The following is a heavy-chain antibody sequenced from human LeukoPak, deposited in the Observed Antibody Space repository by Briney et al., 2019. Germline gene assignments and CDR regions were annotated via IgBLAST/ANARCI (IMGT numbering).Heavy chain of an antibody. V-gene: IGHV3-30*03. CDR1: GFTFSSYG. CDR2: ISYDGSNK. D-gene: IGHD3-3*02. Sequence: GGSLRLSCAASGFTFSSYGMHWVRQAPGKGLEWVAVISYDGSNKYYADSVKGRFTISRDNSKDTLYLQMNSLRAEDTAIYYCARDIEFSTWGLGTMVTVSS. CDR3: ARDIEFST. J-gene: IGHJ3*01.